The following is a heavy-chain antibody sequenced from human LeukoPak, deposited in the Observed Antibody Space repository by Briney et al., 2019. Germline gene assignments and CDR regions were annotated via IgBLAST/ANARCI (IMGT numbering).Heavy chain of an antibody. CDR3: ARTLEYSSSSDPNWFDP. D-gene: IGHD6-6*01. V-gene: IGHV1-69*04. J-gene: IGHJ5*02. CDR2: IIPILGIA. CDR1: GGTFSSYA. Sequence: SVKVSCKASGGTFSSYAISWVRQAPGQGLEWMGRIIPILGIANYAQKFQGRVTITADKSTSTAHMELSSLRSEDTAVYYCARTLEYSSSSDPNWFDPWGQGTLVTVSS.